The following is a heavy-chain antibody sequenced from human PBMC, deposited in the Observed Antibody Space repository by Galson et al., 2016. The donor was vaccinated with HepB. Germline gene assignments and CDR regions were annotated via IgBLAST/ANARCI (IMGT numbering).Heavy chain of an antibody. CDR3: AKEPLGVPAANNWFDP. D-gene: IGHD2-2*01. CDR1: GYTFTNYD. Sequence: SVKVSCKASGYTFTNYDINWVRQAPGQGLEWMGWVNPNSRNPGYAQKFQGRVTMTMDTPISTAYMELSSLRSDDTAVYYCAKEPLGVPAANNWFDPWGQGTLVTVSS. CDR2: VNPNSRNP. J-gene: IGHJ5*02. V-gene: IGHV1-8*01.